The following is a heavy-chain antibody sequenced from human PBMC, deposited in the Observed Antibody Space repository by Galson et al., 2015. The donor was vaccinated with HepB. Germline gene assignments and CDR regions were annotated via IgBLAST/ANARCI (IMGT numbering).Heavy chain of an antibody. D-gene: IGHD1-7*01. J-gene: IGHJ4*02. CDR2: IKSKADGGAP. CDR3: PRAWNSIQY. CDR1: AFTFSNAW. V-gene: IGHV3-15*01. Sequence: ALRLSCAASAFTFSNAWMRCVRQAPGEGLDYIGRIKSKADGGAPDHAAPVKGRFAISRDDAQNTLYLQMNTLYNEDNAVYYCPRAWNSIQYWGQGALVTVSS.